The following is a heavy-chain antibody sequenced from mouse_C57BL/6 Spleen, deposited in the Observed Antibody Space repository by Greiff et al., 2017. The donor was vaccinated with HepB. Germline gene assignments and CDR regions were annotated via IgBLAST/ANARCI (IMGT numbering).Heavy chain of an antibody. D-gene: IGHD2-10*02. Sequence: VQLQQSGPELVKPGASVKISCKASGYTFTDYYMNWVKQSHGKSLEWIGDINPNNGGTSYNQKFKGKATLTVDKSSSTAYMELRSLTSEDSAVYYCARGGGMDAMDYWGQGTSVTVSS. CDR3: ARGGGMDAMDY. CDR2: INPNNGGT. J-gene: IGHJ4*01. CDR1: GYTFTDYY. V-gene: IGHV1-26*01.